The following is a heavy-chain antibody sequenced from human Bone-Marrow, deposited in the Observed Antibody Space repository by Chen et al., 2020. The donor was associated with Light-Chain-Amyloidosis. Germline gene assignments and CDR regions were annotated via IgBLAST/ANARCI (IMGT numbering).Heavy chain of an antibody. V-gene: IGHV5-51*01. CDR1: GYTFPTYW. J-gene: IGHJ4*02. Sequence: EVQLEQSGPEVKKPGESLKISCKGSGYTFPTYWIGWVRQMPGKGLEWMGVIYPDDSDARYSPSFEGQVTISADKSITTASLPFLLLPASDPPMYYCARRRDGYNFDYWGQGTLVTVSS. CDR3: ARRRDGYNFDY. D-gene: IGHD5-12*01. CDR2: IYPDDSDA.